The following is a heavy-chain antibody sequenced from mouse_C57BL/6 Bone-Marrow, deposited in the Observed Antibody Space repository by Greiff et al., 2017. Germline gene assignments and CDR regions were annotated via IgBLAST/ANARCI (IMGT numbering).Heavy chain of an antibody. CDR1: GYTFTDYY. V-gene: IGHV1-19*01. Sequence: EVQLQESGPVLVKPGASVKMSCKASGYTFTDYYMNWVKQSHGKSLEWIGVINPYNGGTSYNQKFKGKATLTVDTSSSTAYMELNSLTSEDSAVYYCASPAYSDWYFDVWGTGTTVTVSS. J-gene: IGHJ1*03. CDR2: INPYNGGT. D-gene: IGHD2-10*01. CDR3: ASPAYSDWYFDV.